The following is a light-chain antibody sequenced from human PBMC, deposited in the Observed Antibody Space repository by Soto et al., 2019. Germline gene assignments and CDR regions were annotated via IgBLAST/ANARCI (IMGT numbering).Light chain of an antibody. J-gene: IGKJ1*01. Sequence: EIVRTQSPATLSVTPGESATLSCRASESVSDNLAWYHQKPGQAPRLLIYDASSRATGIPARFSGSGSGTDFTLTISSLEPEDFAVYYCQQRSNWPPWTFGQGTKVDIK. CDR3: QQRSNWPPWT. V-gene: IGKV3-11*01. CDR2: DAS. CDR1: ESVSDN.